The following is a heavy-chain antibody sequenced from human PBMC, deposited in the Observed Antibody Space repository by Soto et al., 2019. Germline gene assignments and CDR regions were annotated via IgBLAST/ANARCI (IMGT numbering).Heavy chain of an antibody. Sequence: KPSETLSLTCAASGYSISNGYYWGWVRQPPGKGLEWIGSIYHSGNTYYNPSLKSRVTISLDTSKNQFSLKLTSVTVADTAMYYCARVKVAGRCSFHYWGQGALVTVSS. CDR3: ARVKVAGRCSFHY. J-gene: IGHJ4*02. CDR1: GYSISNGYY. V-gene: IGHV4-38-2*01. CDR2: IYHSGNT. D-gene: IGHD2-15*01.